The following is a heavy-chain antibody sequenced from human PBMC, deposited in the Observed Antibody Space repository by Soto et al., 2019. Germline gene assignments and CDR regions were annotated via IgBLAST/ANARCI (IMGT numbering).Heavy chain of an antibody. CDR3: VKDESINWYSGHFRH. J-gene: IGHJ1*01. V-gene: IGHV3-9*01. CDR2: INWNSGSI. CDR1: GFTFDDYA. Sequence: VQLVESGGGLVQPGRSLRLSCAASGFTFDDYAMHWVRQVPGKGLEWVSGINWNSGSIGYGDSVKGRFAISRDNPKNPLHLPMNSLSAEDTAFYYCVKDESINWYSGHFRHWGQGTLVTVSS. D-gene: IGHD6-13*01.